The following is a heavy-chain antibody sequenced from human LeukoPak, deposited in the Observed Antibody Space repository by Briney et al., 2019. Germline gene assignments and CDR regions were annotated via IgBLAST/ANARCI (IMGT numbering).Heavy chain of an antibody. CDR3: ARDVPYYYDSSGYYGFDY. D-gene: IGHD3-22*01. Sequence: PGGSLRLSCAASGFTFSDYGMHWVRQAPGKGLEWVALIWYDGTNDYYADSVKGRFTISRDNSKNTLYLQMNSLRAEDTAVYYCARDVPYYYDSSGYYGFDYWGQGTLVTVSP. CDR2: IWYDGTND. CDR1: GFTFSDYG. V-gene: IGHV3-33*01. J-gene: IGHJ4*02.